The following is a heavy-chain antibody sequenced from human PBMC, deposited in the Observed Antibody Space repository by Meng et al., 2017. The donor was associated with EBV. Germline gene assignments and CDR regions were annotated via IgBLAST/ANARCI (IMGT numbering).Heavy chain of an antibody. J-gene: IGHJ4*02. CDR3: ARDLGRGSRGALLDY. D-gene: IGHD3-16*01. CDR2: IYYSGST. V-gene: IGHV4-39*07. Sequence: QLLRQGSVPDLVKPSETLALAFTVSGGTSSSSSYYGGWIRQPPGKGLEWIGSIYYSGSTYYNPSLKSRVTISVDTSKNQFSLKLSSVTAADTAVYYCARDLGRGSRGALLDYWGQGTLVTVSS. CDR1: GGTSSSSSYY.